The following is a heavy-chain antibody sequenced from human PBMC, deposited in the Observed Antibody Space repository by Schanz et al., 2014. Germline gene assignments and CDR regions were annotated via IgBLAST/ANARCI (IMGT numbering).Heavy chain of an antibody. Sequence: VQLVQSGAEVKKPGASVKVSCKASGYTFISYFIHWVRQAPGQGLEWMGIINPTGGSTSYAQRFQGRVTVTRDTSTSTVYMELSSLRSEDTAVYYCARAAYGGYTSTPLRYWGQGTLVTVSS. CDR3: ARAAYGGYTSTPLRY. V-gene: IGHV1-46*01. CDR2: INPTGGST. CDR1: GYTFISYF. J-gene: IGHJ4*02. D-gene: IGHD5-12*01.